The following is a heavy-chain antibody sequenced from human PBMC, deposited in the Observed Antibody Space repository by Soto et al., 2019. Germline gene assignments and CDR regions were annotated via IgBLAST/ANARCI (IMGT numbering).Heavy chain of an antibody. V-gene: IGHV3-23*01. CDR3: AKSQLVPAAKGLSYFDY. Sequence: GGSLRLSCAASGFTFSSYAMSWVRQAPGKGLEWVSAISGSGGSTYYADSVKGRFTISRDNSKNTLYLQMNSLRAEDTAVYYCAKSQLVPAAKGLSYFDYWGQGTLVTVSS. D-gene: IGHD2-2*01. CDR1: GFTFSSYA. CDR2: ISGSGGST. J-gene: IGHJ4*02.